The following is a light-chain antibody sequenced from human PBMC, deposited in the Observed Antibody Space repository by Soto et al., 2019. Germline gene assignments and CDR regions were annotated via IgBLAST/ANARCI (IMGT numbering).Light chain of an antibody. V-gene: IGKV1-5*03. CDR1: QTISSW. CDR2: KAS. J-gene: IGKJ4*01. CDR3: QRYDSAPLT. Sequence: DIQMTQSPSTLSGSVGDRFTIAFRASQTISSWLAWYQQKPGKAPKLLIYKASTLKSGVPSRFSGSGSGTEFTLTISSLQPVDVATYYCQRYDSAPLTFGGGTKVDIK.